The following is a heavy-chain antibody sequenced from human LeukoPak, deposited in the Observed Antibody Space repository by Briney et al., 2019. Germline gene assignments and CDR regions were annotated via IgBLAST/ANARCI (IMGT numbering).Heavy chain of an antibody. J-gene: IGHJ4*02. CDR3: VRDGSYYDSSGYYYLY. D-gene: IGHD3-22*01. CDR1: GGAFSSYA. Sequence: SVKVSCKASGGAFSSYAISWVRQAPGQGLEWMGGITPMFGTANYAQKFQGRVTIIADESTSRAYMELSSLRSEDTAVYYCVRDGSYYDSSGYYYLYWGQGTLVTVSS. CDR2: ITPMFGTA. V-gene: IGHV1-69*01.